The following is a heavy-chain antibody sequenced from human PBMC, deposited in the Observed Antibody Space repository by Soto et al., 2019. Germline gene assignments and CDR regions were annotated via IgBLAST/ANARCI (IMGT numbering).Heavy chain of an antibody. CDR1: GGTFSSYA. CDR3: AREAEEGIAAAGTAYYGMDV. Sequence: SVKVSCKASGGTFSSYAISWVRRAPGQGLEWMGGIIPIFGTANYAQKFQGRVTITADKSTSTAYMELSSLRSEDTAVYYCAREAEEGIAAAGTAYYGMDVWGQGTTVTVSS. D-gene: IGHD6-13*01. J-gene: IGHJ6*02. V-gene: IGHV1-69*06. CDR2: IIPIFGTA.